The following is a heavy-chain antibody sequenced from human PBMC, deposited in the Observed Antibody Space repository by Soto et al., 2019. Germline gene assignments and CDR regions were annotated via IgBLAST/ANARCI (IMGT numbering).Heavy chain of an antibody. CDR3: ARHLAGNRDY. V-gene: IGHV3-74*01. D-gene: IGHD3-3*02. J-gene: IGHJ4*02. CDR2: INSDGSST. Sequence: EVPLVESGGGLVQPGGSLRLSCAASGFTFSSYWMHWVRQAPGKGLVWVSRINSDGSSTFYADSVKGRFTISRDNAKNTLYLQINSVGAEDTAVYYCARHLAGNRDYWCQGTLVTVSS. CDR1: GFTFSSYW.